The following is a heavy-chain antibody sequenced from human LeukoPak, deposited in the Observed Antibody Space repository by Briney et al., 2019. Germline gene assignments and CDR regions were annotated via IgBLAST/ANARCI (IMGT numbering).Heavy chain of an antibody. D-gene: IGHD3-10*01. Sequence: GSLRLSCAASGFTFSNAWMSWVRQAPGKGLEWVALISYDGSNKYYADSVKGRFTISRDNSKNTLYLQMISLRAEDTAVYYCANYGSVSYFAYWGQGTLVTVSS. V-gene: IGHV3-30*18. CDR2: ISYDGSNK. CDR3: ANYGSVSYFAY. J-gene: IGHJ4*02. CDR1: GFTFSNAW.